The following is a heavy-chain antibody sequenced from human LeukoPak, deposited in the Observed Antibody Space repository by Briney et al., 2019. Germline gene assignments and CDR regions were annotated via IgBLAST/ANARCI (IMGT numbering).Heavy chain of an antibody. D-gene: IGHD6-19*01. Sequence: ASVKVSCKASGYTFTGYHLHWVRQAPGQRLEWMGWISAYNGNTNYAQKLQGRDTMTTDTPTSRAYMELGSVRYDDTGVYYCARGGDSSGWSNWFDPWGQGTLVTVSS. J-gene: IGHJ5*02. CDR1: GYTFTGYH. CDR2: ISAYNGNT. CDR3: ARGGDSSGWSNWFDP. V-gene: IGHV1-18*04.